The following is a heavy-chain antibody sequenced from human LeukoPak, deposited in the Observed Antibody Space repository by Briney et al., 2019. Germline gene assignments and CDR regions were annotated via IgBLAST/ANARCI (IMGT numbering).Heavy chain of an antibody. CDR1: GFTLSSYA. V-gene: IGHV3-30-3*01. D-gene: IGHD6-6*01. Sequence: GGSLRLSCAASGFTLSSYAMHWVRQAPGKELEWVAVISYDGSNKYYADSVKGRFTISRDNSKNTLYLQMNSLRAEDTAVYYCASGPGIESGRIAAQSDVGYWGQGTLVTVSS. J-gene: IGHJ4*02. CDR2: ISYDGSNK. CDR3: ASGPGIESGRIAAQSDVGY.